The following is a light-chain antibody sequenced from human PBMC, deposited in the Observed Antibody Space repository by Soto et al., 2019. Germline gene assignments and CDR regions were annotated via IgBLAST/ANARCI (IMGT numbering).Light chain of an antibody. CDR3: RSYTSSSPRV. Sequence: QSALTQPASVSGAPGQSITISCTGTSSDVGGFNYVSWYQQHPGKAPKFIIYEVSNRPSGVSPGSKSGNTASLTISGLQAEDEADYYCRSYTSSSPRVFGGGTKLTVL. CDR1: SSDVGGFNY. CDR2: EVS. J-gene: IGLJ3*02. V-gene: IGLV2-14*01.